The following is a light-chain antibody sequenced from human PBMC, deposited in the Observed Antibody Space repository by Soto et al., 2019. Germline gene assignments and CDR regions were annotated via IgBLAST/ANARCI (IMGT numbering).Light chain of an antibody. CDR1: SSNIGSNY. CDR2: RNN. Sequence: QSVLTQPPSASGTPGQRVTISCSGSSSNIGSNYVYWYQQLPGTAPKLLIYRNNQRPSGVPDRFSGSKSGTSASLAISGLRSEDEADYYCAAWDDSLSGRVFGGGTQLTAL. J-gene: IGLJ2*01. CDR3: AAWDDSLSGRV. V-gene: IGLV1-47*01.